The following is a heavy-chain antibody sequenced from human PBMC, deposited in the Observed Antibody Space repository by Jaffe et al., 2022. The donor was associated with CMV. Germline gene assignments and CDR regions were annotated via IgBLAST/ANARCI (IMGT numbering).Heavy chain of an antibody. D-gene: IGHD6-13*01. Sequence: QVQLQQWGAGLLKPSETLSLTCAVYGGSFSGYYWSWIRQPPGKGLEWIGEINHSGSTNYNPSLKSRVTISVDTSKNQFSLKLSSVTAADTAVYYCARGAFRGGSSWRGGWFDPWGQGTLVTVSS. CDR2: INHSGST. CDR3: ARGAFRGGSSWRGGWFDP. V-gene: IGHV4-34*01. CDR1: GGSFSGYY. J-gene: IGHJ5*02.